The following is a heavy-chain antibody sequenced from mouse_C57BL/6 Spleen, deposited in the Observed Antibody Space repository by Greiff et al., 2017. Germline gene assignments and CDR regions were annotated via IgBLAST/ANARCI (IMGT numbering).Heavy chain of an antibody. CDR2: ISYSGST. CDR3: ARGGITTVVGRYFDV. J-gene: IGHJ1*03. Sequence: VQLKESGPGMVKPSQSLSLTCTVTGYSITSGYDWHWIRHFPGNKLEWMGYISYSGSTNYNPSLKSRISITHDTSRNHFFLKLNSVTTEDTATYYCARGGITTVVGRYFDVWGTGTTVTVSS. V-gene: IGHV3-1*01. CDR1: GYSITSGYD. D-gene: IGHD1-1*01.